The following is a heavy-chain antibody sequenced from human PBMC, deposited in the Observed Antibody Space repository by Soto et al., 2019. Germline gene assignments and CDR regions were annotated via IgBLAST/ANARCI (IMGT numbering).Heavy chain of an antibody. CDR1: GFRLSDYG. D-gene: IGHD6-6*01. CDR2: IWYDGSNK. V-gene: IGHV3-33*01. Sequence: QVQLVQSGGGVVQPGRSLRLSCTVSGFRLSDYGMHWVRQAPGKGLEWVAVIWYDGSNKYYADSVKGRFTISRDNSQNTLYLQMNSLRAEDTAVYFCASERGSSYFGYWGQGTLVTVSS. J-gene: IGHJ4*02. CDR3: ASERGSSYFGY.